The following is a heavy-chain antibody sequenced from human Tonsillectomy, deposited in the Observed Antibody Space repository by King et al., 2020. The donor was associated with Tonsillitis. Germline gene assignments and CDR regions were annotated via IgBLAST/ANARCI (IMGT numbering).Heavy chain of an antibody. D-gene: IGHD3-3*01. V-gene: IGHV3-15*02. CDR2: VKSKSDNGTA. CDR3: TTRYFDFWSRWFDP. CDR1: GLTFSNAW. Sequence: VQLVESGGALVKTGGSLRLSCAASGLTFSNAWMSWVRQAPGKGLEWVGRVKSKSDNGTADYAAPVKGRFTVSRDDSKHMLYLQMNSLESEDTGVYYCTTRYFDFWSRWFDPWGQGTLVTVSS. J-gene: IGHJ5*02.